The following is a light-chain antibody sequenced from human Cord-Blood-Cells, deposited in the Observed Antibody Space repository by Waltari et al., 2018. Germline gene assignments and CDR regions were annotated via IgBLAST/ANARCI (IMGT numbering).Light chain of an antibody. Sequence: QSALTQPRSVSGSPGQSVTISCTGTSSDVGGYNSVSWYPQHPGKAPKLMIYEFSRRPSGVPDRFSGSKSGNTASLTISGLQAEDEADYYCCSYAGSYTFERMVFGGGTKLTVL. J-gene: IGLJ2*01. CDR3: CSYAGSYTFERMV. CDR1: SSDVGGYNS. V-gene: IGLV2-11*02. CDR2: EFS.